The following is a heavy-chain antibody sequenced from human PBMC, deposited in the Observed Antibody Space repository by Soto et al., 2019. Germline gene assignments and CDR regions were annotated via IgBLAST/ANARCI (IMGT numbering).Heavy chain of an antibody. CDR2: ISGSGGST. Sequence: GGSLRLSCAASGFTFSSYAMSWVRQAPGKGLEWVSAISGSGGSTYYADSVKGRFTISRDNSKNTLYLQMNSLRAEDTAVYYCAKEYYYDSSGYYYYFDYWGQGTLVTVSS. CDR1: GFTFSSYA. J-gene: IGHJ4*02. V-gene: IGHV3-23*01. CDR3: AKEYYYDSSGYYYYFDY. D-gene: IGHD3-22*01.